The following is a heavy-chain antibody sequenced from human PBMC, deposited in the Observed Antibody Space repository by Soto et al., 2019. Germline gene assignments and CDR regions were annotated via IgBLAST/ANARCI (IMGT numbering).Heavy chain of an antibody. CDR2: IYYTGAP. CDR1: GGSISSATYY. J-gene: IGHJ4*02. Sequence: QVQLQESGPGLVKPSQTLSLTCTVSGGSISSATYYWSWIRQQPGKGLEWIGYIYYTGAPYYNMSPTSRLSKTLDPSADQFSLSLNSVSPADTAVYYCATIVSRVHGHPYSGGFDNWGQGTLVIFSS. D-gene: IGHD2-21*01. CDR3: ATIVSRVHGHPYSGGFDN. V-gene: IGHV4-31*03.